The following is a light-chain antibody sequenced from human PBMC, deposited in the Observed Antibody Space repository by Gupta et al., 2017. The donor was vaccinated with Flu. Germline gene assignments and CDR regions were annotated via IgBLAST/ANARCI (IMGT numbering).Light chain of an antibody. CDR3: QQRINGPLMYT. V-gene: IGKV3-11*01. CDR2: DAS. Sequence: EIVLTQSPATLSLSPGERATLARRASQSVSSYLAWYQQKPGLIYDASNRATCIPARFSGSGYGTDCTLTISSREPEDFAVYYCQQRINGPLMYTFGQGTKLEIK. J-gene: IGKJ2*01. CDR1: QSVSSY.